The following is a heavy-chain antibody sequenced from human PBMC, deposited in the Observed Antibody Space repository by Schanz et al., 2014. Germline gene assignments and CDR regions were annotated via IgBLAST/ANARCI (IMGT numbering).Heavy chain of an antibody. CDR2: IIPSLGIR. V-gene: IGHV1-69*09. CDR1: GYTFTSYA. Sequence: QVQLVQSGSELKKPGASVKVSCKASGYTFTSYAMNWVRQAPGQGLEWMGRIIPSLGIRAYAQMFRGRVTITADQSTSTAYMDLSDLRSEDTAVYYCAKGDGDNPGYWGQGTLVTVSS. CDR3: AKGDGDNPGY. D-gene: IGHD3-16*01. J-gene: IGHJ4*02.